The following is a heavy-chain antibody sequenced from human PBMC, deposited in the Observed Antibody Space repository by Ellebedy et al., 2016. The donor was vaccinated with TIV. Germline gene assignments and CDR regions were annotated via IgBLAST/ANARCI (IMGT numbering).Heavy chain of an antibody. D-gene: IGHD6-19*01. CDR2: ISSSSSYI. Sequence: GESLKISXAASGFTFSTYGMNCVRQAPGKGLEWVSSISSSSSYIYYADSVKGRFTISRDNAKNSLYLQMNSLRAEDTAIYYCASAGGSGWYYNNYYFDYWGQGTLVTVSS. J-gene: IGHJ4*02. CDR1: GFTFSTYG. V-gene: IGHV3-21*01. CDR3: ASAGGSGWYYNNYYFDY.